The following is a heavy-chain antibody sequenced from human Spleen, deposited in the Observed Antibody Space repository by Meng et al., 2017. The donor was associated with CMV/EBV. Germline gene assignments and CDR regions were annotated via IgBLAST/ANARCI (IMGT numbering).Heavy chain of an antibody. Sequence: GESLKISCTASGFTFRSYWMSWVRQTPGKGLEWVSSITSSSSYIYYAHSVKGRFTISRDNAKNSLSLQMNSLRAEDTAVYYCARDRVQLGVYYYFGMDVWGQGTTVTVSS. CDR3: ARDRVQLGVYYYFGMDV. CDR1: GFTFRSYW. D-gene: IGHD1-1*01. CDR2: ITSSSSYI. J-gene: IGHJ6*02. V-gene: IGHV3-21*01.